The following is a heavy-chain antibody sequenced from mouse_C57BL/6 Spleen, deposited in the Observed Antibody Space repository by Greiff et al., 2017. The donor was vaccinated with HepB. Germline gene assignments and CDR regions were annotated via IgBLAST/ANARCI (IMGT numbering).Heavy chain of an antibody. J-gene: IGHJ4*01. D-gene: IGHD1-1*01. CDR1: GFSLTSYG. V-gene: IGHV2-5*01. CDR2: IWRGGST. CDR3: AKVTTVVADYAMDY. Sequence: VQLKESGPGLVQPSQSLSITCTVSGFSLTSYGVHWVRQSPGKGLEWLGVIWRGGSTDYNAAFMSRLSITKDNSKSQVFFKMNSLQADDTAIYYCAKVTTVVADYAMDYWGQGTSVTVSS.